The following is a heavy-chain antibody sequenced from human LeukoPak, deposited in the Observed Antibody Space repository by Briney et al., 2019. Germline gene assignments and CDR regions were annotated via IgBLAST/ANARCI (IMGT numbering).Heavy chain of an antibody. V-gene: IGHV1-18*01. CDR2: ISGYNGNT. Sequence: ASVKVSCKTSGYTFTDSYIHWVRQAPGQGLEWMGWISGYNGNTNYAQKLQGRVTMTTDTSTSTAYMELRSLRSDDTAVYYCARDRGPSYCSSTTCRTLDWWGQGTLVTVSS. CDR3: ARDRGPSYCSSTTCRTLDW. D-gene: IGHD2-2*01. CDR1: GYTFTDSY. J-gene: IGHJ4*02.